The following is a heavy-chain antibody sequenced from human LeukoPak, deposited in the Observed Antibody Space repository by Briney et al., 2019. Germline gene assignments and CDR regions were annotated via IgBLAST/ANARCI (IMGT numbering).Heavy chain of an antibody. CDR1: GYSLSRVYY. J-gene: IGHJ3*02. Sequence: SETLSLTRAVPGYSLSRVYYWGWTPRPPGKGREGLGSYYHSGSTYYNPSLKSRVTISVDTSKNQFSLKLSSVTAADTAVYDCARRRGYCSSTSCFDAFDIWGQGTMVTVSS. D-gene: IGHD2-2*01. CDR3: ARRRGYCSSTSCFDAFDI. V-gene: IGHV4-38-2*01. CDR2: YYHSGST.